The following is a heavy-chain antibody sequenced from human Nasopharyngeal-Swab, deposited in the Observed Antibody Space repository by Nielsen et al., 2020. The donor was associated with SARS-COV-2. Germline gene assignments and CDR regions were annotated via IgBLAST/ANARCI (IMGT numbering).Heavy chain of an antibody. V-gene: IGHV3-11*04. J-gene: IGHJ5*02. CDR2: MSNDSYVI. CDR3: VRDAGWGGKYGSNWFDP. Sequence: GESLKISCAASGFIFSDQYMSWMRQAPGKGLEWLSYMSNDSYVIKYADSVKGRFTVSRDNAKNSLYLQMNSLTPEDTAMYYCVRDAGWGGKYGSNWFDPWGQGTLVTVSS. D-gene: IGHD1-26*01. CDR1: GFIFSDQY.